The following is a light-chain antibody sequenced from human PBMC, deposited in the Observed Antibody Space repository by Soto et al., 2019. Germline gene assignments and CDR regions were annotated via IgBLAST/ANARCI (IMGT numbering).Light chain of an antibody. V-gene: IGLV2-14*03. CDR1: SSDVGAYIY. Sequence: QSALTQPASVSGSPGQSITISCTGTSSDVGAYIYVSWYLQHPGKAPKLIIYDVSDRPSGVSDRFSGSKSGNTASLTISGLQAEDEADYYCGSYTTRNTMVFGGGTKLTVL. CDR2: DVS. J-gene: IGLJ2*01. CDR3: GSYTTRNTMV.